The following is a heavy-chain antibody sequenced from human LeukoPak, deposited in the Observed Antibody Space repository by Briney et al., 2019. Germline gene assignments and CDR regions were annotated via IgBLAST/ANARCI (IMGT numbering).Heavy chain of an antibody. CDR3: AGGDFWSGYLGY. CDR1: GGSFSGYY. D-gene: IGHD3-3*01. Sequence: SETLSLTCAVYGGSFSGYYWSWIRQPPGKGLEWIGEINHSGSTNYDPSLKSRVTISVDTSKNQFSLKLSSVTAADTAVYYCAGGDFWSGYLGYWGQGTLVTVSS. CDR2: INHSGST. V-gene: IGHV4-34*01. J-gene: IGHJ4*02.